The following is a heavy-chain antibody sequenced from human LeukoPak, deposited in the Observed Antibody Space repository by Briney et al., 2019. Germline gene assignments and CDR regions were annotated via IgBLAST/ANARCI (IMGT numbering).Heavy chain of an antibody. Sequence: PGGSLRLSCAASGFTFSSYAMSWVRQAPGKGLEWVSAISGSGGSTYYADSVKGRFTNSRDNSKNTLYLQMNDLRPEDTAVYSCAKQSPYGGRFGVDDDWGRGTLVTVSS. CDR3: AKQSPYGGRFGVDDD. J-gene: IGHJ4*02. D-gene: IGHD1-26*01. CDR2: ISGSGGST. CDR1: GFTFSSYA. V-gene: IGHV3-23*01.